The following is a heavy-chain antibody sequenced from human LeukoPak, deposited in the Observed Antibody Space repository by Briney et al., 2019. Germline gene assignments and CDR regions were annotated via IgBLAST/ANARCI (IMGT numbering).Heavy chain of an antibody. CDR3: ARGMVNTYYYYYYMDV. J-gene: IGHJ6*03. CDR1: GDSMSNYY. Sequence: SETLSLTCTVSGDSMSNYYWSWIRQPPGKGLEWIGYIYYSGITNYNLSLKSRVTISVDTSRNQFSLKLTSVTGADTALYHCARGMVNTYYYYYYMDVWGKGTSVTVSS. CDR2: IYYSGIT. D-gene: IGHD2-8*01. V-gene: IGHV4-59*01.